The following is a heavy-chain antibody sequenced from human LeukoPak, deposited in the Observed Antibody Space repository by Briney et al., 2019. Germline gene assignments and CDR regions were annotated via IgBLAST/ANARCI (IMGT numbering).Heavy chain of an antibody. J-gene: IGHJ4*02. Sequence: KPSETLSLTCAVSGYSISSGYYWGWIRQPPGKGLEWIGSIYHSGSTYYNPSLKSRVTISVDTSKNQFSLKLSSVTAADTAVYYCAREVRWFGEPGDYWGQGTLVTVSS. D-gene: IGHD3-10*01. CDR2: IYHSGST. CDR3: AREVRWFGEPGDY. V-gene: IGHV4-38-2*02. CDR1: GYSISSGYY.